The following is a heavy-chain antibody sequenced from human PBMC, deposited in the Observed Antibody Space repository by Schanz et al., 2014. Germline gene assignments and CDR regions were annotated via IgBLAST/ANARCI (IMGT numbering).Heavy chain of an antibody. V-gene: IGHV3-48*04. J-gene: IGHJ1*01. D-gene: IGHD2-21*01. Sequence: EVQLLESGGGLVQPGGSLRLSCAASGFTFSSYNMTWIRQAPGKGLEWVSDISDSGDSTHYADSVKGRFTISRDNTRNSLYLQMNSLRVDDTAVYYCAREFVNWGQGTLVTVSS. CDR3: AREFVN. CDR2: ISDSGDST. CDR1: GFTFSSYN.